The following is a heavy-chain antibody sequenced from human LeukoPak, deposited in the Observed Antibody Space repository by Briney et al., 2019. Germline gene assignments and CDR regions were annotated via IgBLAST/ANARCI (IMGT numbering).Heavy chain of an antibody. CDR1: GFTFSNYA. V-gene: IGHV3-23*01. D-gene: IGHD3-16*02. CDR2: MSGLGGST. J-gene: IGHJ4*02. Sequence: YPGGSLRLSCAASGFTFSNYAMSWVRQAPGKGLEWVSGMSGLGGSTFYADSVKGRFTISRDNSKNTLYLQMNSLRAEDTAVYYCAKAATGGLITFGGVIVIPAFFDSWGQGTLVTVSS. CDR3: AKAATGGLITFGGVIVIPAFFDS.